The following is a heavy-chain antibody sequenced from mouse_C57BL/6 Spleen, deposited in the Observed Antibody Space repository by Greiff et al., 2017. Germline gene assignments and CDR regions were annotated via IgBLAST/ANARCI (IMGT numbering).Heavy chain of an antibody. D-gene: IGHD2-4*01. CDR2: IYPGDGDT. V-gene: IGHV1-80*01. Sequence: QVQLKESGAELVKPGASVKISCKASGYAFSSYWMNWVKQRPGKGLEWIGQIYPGDGDTNYNGKFKGKATLTADKSSSTAYMQLSSLTSEDSAVYFCARGPYDYGLFAYWGQGTLVTVSA. J-gene: IGHJ3*01. CDR1: GYAFSSYW. CDR3: ARGPYDYGLFAY.